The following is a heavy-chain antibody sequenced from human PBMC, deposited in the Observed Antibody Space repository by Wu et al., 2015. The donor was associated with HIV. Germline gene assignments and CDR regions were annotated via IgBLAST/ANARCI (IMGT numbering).Heavy chain of an antibody. CDR1: GYAFTNYD. Sequence: QVQLVQSGAEVKKPGASVMVSCKAFGYAFTNYDINWVRQASGRGLEWLGWMNPKHGGSGSIQKILGRVTMTRDISTSTAYMELSRLRSDDTAVYFCVVATINAFDIWGHGTAVTVSS. V-gene: IGHV1-8*01. D-gene: IGHD5-24*01. CDR3: VVATINAFDI. CDR2: MNPKHGGS. J-gene: IGHJ3*02.